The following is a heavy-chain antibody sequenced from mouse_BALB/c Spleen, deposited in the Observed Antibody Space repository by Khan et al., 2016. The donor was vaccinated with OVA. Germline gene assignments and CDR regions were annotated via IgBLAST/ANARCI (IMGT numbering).Heavy chain of an antibody. Sequence: DVMLVESGGGLVKPGGSLKLSCAASGFTFSTYAMSWVRQTPEKSLEWVATISSDGDYTYFPANVKGRFTISSDNAKHTLCRQMTSLRSEDTAMYYGARSPYGNFAYWGQGTLVTVSA. CDR2: ISSDGDYT. CDR3: ARSPYGNFAY. J-gene: IGHJ3*01. D-gene: IGHD2-1*01. V-gene: IGHV5-9-1*01. CDR1: GFTFSTYA.